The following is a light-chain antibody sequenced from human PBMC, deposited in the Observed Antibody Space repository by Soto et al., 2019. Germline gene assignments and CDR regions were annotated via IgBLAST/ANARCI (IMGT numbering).Light chain of an antibody. CDR1: SSVVGLYNY. V-gene: IGLV2-14*01. Sequence: SALTQPASVSGSPGQSITISCTGTSSVVGLYNYVSWYQQHPGKAPKLMIYEVSNRPSGVSNRFSGSKSGNTASLTISGLQAEDEADYYYSSYTSSSTLVFGGGTKVTVL. J-gene: IGLJ3*02. CDR3: SSYTSSSTLV. CDR2: EVS.